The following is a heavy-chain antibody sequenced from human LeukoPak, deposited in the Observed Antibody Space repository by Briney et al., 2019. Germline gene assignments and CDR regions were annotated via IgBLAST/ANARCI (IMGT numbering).Heavy chain of an antibody. D-gene: IGHD6-13*01. CDR1: GFTFTSSA. CDR3: ARSQPPGIAAAASNWFDP. Sequence: GTSVKVSCKASGFTFTSSAMQWVRQARGQRLEWIGWIAVGSGNTNYAQKFQERVTITRDMSTSTAYMELSSLRSDDTAVYYCARSQPPGIAAAASNWFDPWGQGTLVTVSS. J-gene: IGHJ5*02. CDR2: IAVGSGNT. V-gene: IGHV1-58*02.